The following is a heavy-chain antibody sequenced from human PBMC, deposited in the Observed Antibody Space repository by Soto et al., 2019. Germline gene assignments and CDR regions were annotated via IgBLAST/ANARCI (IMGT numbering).Heavy chain of an antibody. J-gene: IGHJ5*01. V-gene: IGHV4-59*08. Sequence: QLPESGPGLVKPSETLSLTCTVSGGSISSYYWSWIRQPPGKGLEWIGYIYYSGSTNYNPSLKSRVTISVDTSKNQFSLKLSSVSAADTAVYSCARRYGSWFDSWGQGTLVTVSS. CDR1: GGSISSYY. CDR3: ARRYGSWFDS. CDR2: IYYSGST. D-gene: IGHD5-18*01.